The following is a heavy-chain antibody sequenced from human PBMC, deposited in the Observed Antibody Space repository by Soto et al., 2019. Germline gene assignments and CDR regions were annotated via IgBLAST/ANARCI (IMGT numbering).Heavy chain of an antibody. CDR3: ARDQGVAAAGITWFDP. CDR1: GASMNSYH. Sequence: SETLSLTCTVSGASMNSYHWSWIRQPAGKGLEWIGHIHSSGSTNYNPSLKSRVTMSVDTPKNQFSLRLMSLTAADTAVYYCARDQGVAAAGITWFDPWGQGSLVTVSS. J-gene: IGHJ5*02. CDR2: IHSSGST. V-gene: IGHV4-4*07. D-gene: IGHD6-13*01.